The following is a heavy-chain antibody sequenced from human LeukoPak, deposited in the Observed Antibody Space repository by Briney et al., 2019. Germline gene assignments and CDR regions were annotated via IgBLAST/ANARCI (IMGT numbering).Heavy chain of an antibody. V-gene: IGHV3-7*01. D-gene: IGHD1-26*01. CDR1: GFTFSNYW. J-gene: IGHJ4*02. Sequence: GGSLRLSCAASGFTFSNYWMGWVRQAPGKGLEWAANIKQDGSQKYFGDSVKGRFTISRDNAENSLFLQMSSLRDEDTAVYYCARDSGSYHFDSCWGQGTLVTVSS. CDR3: ARDSGSYHFDSC. CDR2: IKQDGSQK.